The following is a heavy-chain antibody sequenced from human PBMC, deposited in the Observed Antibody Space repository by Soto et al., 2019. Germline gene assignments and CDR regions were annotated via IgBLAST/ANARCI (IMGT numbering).Heavy chain of an antibody. J-gene: IGHJ4*02. D-gene: IGHD6-19*01. V-gene: IGHV2-5*02. CDR2: IYWDGDE. CDR3: AHGSGWLSDY. Sequence: QITLKESGPTLVKPTQTLTLTCTFSGFSLSTSEVGVSWIRQPPGKGLEWLALIYWDGDEEYSPNLRSRLTITNDTSKNQVVLIMTNVDPGDTATYYCAHGSGWLSDYWGQGTRVTVSS. CDR1: GFSLSTSEVG.